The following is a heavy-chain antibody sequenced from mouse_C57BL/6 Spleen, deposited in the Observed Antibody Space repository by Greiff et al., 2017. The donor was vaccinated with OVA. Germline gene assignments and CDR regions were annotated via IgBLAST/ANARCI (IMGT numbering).Heavy chain of an antibody. Sequence: VQLQQSGPELVKPGASVKISCKASGYSFTGYYMNWVKQSPEKSLEWIGEINPSTGGTTYNQKFKAKATLTVDKSSSTAYMQLKSLTSEDSAVYYCARNYYGSSSAMDYWGQGTSVTVSS. D-gene: IGHD1-1*01. CDR1: GYSFTGYY. V-gene: IGHV1-42*01. CDR3: ARNYYGSSSAMDY. CDR2: INPSTGGT. J-gene: IGHJ4*01.